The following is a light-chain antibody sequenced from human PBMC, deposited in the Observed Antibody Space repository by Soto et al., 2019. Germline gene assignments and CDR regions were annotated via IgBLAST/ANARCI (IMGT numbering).Light chain of an antibody. CDR3: QQYDNLPWT. J-gene: IGKJ1*01. V-gene: IGKV1-33*01. CDR1: QAISNY. CDR2: DAS. Sequence: DIQMTQSPSSLSASVGDRVTITCQASQAISNYLNWYQQKPGKAPKLLIYDASNLETGVPSRFSGSGSGTDFTFTISSLQPEEIATYYCQQYDNLPWTFGQGTKVEIK.